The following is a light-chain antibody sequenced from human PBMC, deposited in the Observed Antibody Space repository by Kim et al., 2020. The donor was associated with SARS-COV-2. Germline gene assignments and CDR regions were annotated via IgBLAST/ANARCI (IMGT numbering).Light chain of an antibody. CDR3: QKYNSWPLT. Sequence: DTVMTQTPGTLSVSPGGRATLSCGASQSVRNDLAWYQQRPGQAPRLLVYGGSTRATGVPLRISGSGSGTHFTLIVSSLQPEDSGVYYCQKYNSWPLTFGGGTKVDIK. V-gene: IGKV3-15*01. CDR1: QSVRND. CDR2: GGS. J-gene: IGKJ4*01.